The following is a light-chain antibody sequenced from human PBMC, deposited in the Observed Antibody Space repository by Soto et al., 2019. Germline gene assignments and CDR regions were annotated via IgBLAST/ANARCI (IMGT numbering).Light chain of an antibody. CDR3: QQSYGTPWT. V-gene: IGKV1-39*01. CDR1: QSITTY. CDR2: AAS. J-gene: IGKJ1*01. Sequence: DIQMTQSPSSLSASVGDRVTVTCRASQSITTYLNWYQQKPGKAPKLLIYAASSLQSGVPSRFSGSGSGTDFTLTITSLQPEDFATYICQQSYGTPWTFGQGTKGDIK.